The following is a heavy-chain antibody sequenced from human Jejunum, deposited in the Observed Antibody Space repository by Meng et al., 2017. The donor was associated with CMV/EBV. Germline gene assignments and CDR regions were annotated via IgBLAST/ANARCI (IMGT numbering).Heavy chain of an antibody. Sequence: SFSNQWIGCVRPMPGKGLEWMGIIYPDDSDTRYSPSFQGQITISADKFIGTAYLQWTSLKASDTAIYYCARRGKESERRNWFDPWGQGTRVTVSS. CDR1: SFSNQW. CDR2: IYPDDSDT. J-gene: IGHJ5*02. CDR3: ARRGKESERRNWFDP. D-gene: IGHD1-1*01. V-gene: IGHV5-51*01.